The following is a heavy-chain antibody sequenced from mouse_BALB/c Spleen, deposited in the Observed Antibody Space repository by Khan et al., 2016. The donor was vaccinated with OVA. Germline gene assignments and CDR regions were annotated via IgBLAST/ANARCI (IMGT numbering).Heavy chain of an antibody. CDR1: GYTFTSYW. CDR3: ARIKKIVATYFDY. J-gene: IGHJ2*01. CDR2: TNPTNGRT. D-gene: IGHD1-1*01. Sequence: QVQLQQSGAELVKAGASVKMSCKASGYTFTSYWMHWVKQRLGQGLEWFAETNPTNGRTYYNEKFKSKATLTVDKSSSTAYMLLSGPTFEVSAVYYCARIKKIVATYFDYWGQGTTLTVSS. V-gene: IGHV1S81*02.